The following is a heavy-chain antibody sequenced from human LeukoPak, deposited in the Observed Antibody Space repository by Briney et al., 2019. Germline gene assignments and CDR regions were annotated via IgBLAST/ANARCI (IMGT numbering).Heavy chain of an antibody. CDR1: GGTFSSYA. CDR2: IIPILGIA. J-gene: IGHJ4*02. V-gene: IGHV1-69*04. Sequence: ASVKVSCKASGGTFSSYAISWVRQAPGQGLEWMGRIIPILGIANYAPKFQGRVTITADKSTSTAYMELSSLRSEDTAVYYCASGPSDLGSSSQYWGQGTLVTVSS. CDR3: ASGPSDLGSSSQY. D-gene: IGHD6-6*01.